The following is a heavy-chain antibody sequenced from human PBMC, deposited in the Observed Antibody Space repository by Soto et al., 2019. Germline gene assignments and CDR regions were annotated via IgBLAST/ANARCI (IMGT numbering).Heavy chain of an antibody. CDR1: GGSFSGYY. J-gene: IGHJ4*02. Sequence: SETLSLTCAVYGGSFSGYYWSWIRQPPGKGLEWIGEINHSGSTNYNPSLKSRVTISVDTPKNQFSLKLSSVTAADTAVYYCARGLGADSSSWYFDYWGQGTLVTVSS. V-gene: IGHV4-34*01. CDR2: INHSGST. D-gene: IGHD6-13*01. CDR3: ARGLGADSSSWYFDY.